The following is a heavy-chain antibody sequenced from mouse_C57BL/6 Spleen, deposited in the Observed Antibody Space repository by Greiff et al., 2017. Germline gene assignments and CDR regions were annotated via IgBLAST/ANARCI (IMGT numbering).Heavy chain of an antibody. Sequence: VQLQQSGPELVKPGASVKISCKASGYTFTDYYMNWVKQSHGKSLEWIGDINPNNGGTSYNQKFKGKATLTVDKSSSTAYMELRSLTSEDSAVYYCARSPIYYDYAYAMDYWGQGTSVTVSS. CDR2: INPNNGGT. CDR3: ARSPIYYDYAYAMDY. J-gene: IGHJ4*01. D-gene: IGHD2-4*01. CDR1: GYTFTDYY. V-gene: IGHV1-26*01.